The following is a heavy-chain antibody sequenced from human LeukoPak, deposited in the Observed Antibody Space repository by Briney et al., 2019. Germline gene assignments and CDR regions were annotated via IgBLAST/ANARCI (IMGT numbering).Heavy chain of an antibody. J-gene: IGHJ4*02. D-gene: IGHD3-22*01. V-gene: IGHV3-30*18. Sequence: PGGSLRLSCAASGFTFSSYGMHWVRQAPGKGLEWVAVISYDGSNKYYADSVRGRFTISRDNSKNTLYLQMNSLRAEDTAVYYCAKDWIYYYDSSGYPSSHAPDYWGQGTLVTVSS. CDR3: AKDWIYYYDSSGYPSSHAPDY. CDR1: GFTFSSYG. CDR2: ISYDGSNK.